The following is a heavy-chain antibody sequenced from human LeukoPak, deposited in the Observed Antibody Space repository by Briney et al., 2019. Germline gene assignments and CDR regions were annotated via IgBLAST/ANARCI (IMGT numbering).Heavy chain of an antibody. CDR2: IKSKTDGGTT. CDR1: GFTVSSNY. D-gene: IGHD5-18*01. J-gene: IGHJ6*02. Sequence: PGGSLRLSCAASGFTVSSNYMSWVRQAPGKGLEWVGRIKSKTDGGTTDYAAPVKGRFTISRDDSKNTLYLQMNSLKTEDTAVYYCTTRRQLWSSGPYYYYGMDVWGQGTTVTVSS. V-gene: IGHV3-15*01. CDR3: TTRRQLWSSGPYYYYGMDV.